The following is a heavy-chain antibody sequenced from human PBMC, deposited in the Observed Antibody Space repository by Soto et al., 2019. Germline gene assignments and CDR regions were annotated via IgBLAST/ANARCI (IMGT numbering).Heavy chain of an antibody. V-gene: IGHV4-34*01. CDR1: GGSFSDTY. CDR2: INHNTNT. Sequence: QVHLQQWGAGLLKPSETLSLTCAVYGGSFSDTYWNWFRQPPGKGQERIGEINHNTNTIYNPSLTMRLTISIDTSKNHFSLKLTSVTAADTAVYYCARGVRLFLGSFDPCGQGTLVTVSS. D-gene: IGHD2-15*01. J-gene: IGHJ5*02. CDR3: ARGVRLFLGSFDP.